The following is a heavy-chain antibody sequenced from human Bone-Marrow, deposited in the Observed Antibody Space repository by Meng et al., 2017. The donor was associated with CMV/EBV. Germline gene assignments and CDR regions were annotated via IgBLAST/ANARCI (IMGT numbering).Heavy chain of an antibody. CDR1: GFIFSSHP. CDR3: ARDLSLSGYPSLGFDY. CDR2: ISFDGNDV. D-gene: IGHD5-12*01. J-gene: IGHJ4*02. V-gene: IGHV3-30*01. Sequence: GESLKISCAAAGFIFSSHPMHWVRQAPGRGLDWVAGISFDGNDVYYADSVTGRFTISRDKSKKTLSLRMHSLTAEDTALYYCARDLSLSGYPSLGFDYWGQGALVTVSS.